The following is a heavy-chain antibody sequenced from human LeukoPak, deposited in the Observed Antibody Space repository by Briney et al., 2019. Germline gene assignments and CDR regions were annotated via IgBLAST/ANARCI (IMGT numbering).Heavy chain of an antibody. Sequence: PGGSLRLSCAASGFTFSSYGMHWVRQAPGKGLEWVAVISYVGTNKYYADSVKGRFTISRDNAKNTLYLQMNSLRAEDTAVYYCAKGVYGDYAAGDFFDYWGQGTLVTVSS. CDR3: AKGVYGDYAAGDFFDY. V-gene: IGHV3-30*18. J-gene: IGHJ4*02. D-gene: IGHD4-17*01. CDR1: GFTFSSYG. CDR2: ISYVGTNK.